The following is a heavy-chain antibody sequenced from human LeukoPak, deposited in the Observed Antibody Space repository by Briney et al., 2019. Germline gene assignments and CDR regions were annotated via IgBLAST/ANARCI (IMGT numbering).Heavy chain of an antibody. J-gene: IGHJ4*02. CDR1: GFTVSSDY. CDR3: ASYPATGAYFDY. Sequence: GGSLRLSWAAAGFTVSSDYMTWARQAPGKGLEWVSVIYSGSNTYYADSVKGRFTISRDNSRDTLYLQMNSLRAEDTAVYYCASYPATGAYFDYWGQGTLVTASS. CDR2: IYSGSNT. D-gene: IGHD6-25*01. V-gene: IGHV3-53*01.